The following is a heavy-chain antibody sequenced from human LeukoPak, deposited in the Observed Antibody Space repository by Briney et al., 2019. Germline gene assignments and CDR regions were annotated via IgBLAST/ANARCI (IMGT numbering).Heavy chain of an antibody. CDR2: IIPILGIA. CDR3: ARDTPPADFWSGYYTSYYYYMDV. Sequence: ASVKVSCKASGGTFSSYAISWVRQAPGQGLEWMGRIIPILGIANYAQKFQGRVTITADKSTSTAYMELSSLRSEDTAVYYCARDTPPADFWSGYYTSYYYYMDVWGKGTTVTVSS. D-gene: IGHD3-3*01. J-gene: IGHJ6*03. CDR1: GGTFSSYA. V-gene: IGHV1-69*04.